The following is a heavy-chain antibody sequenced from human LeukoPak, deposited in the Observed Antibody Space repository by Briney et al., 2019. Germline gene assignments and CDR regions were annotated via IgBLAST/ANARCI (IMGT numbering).Heavy chain of an antibody. CDR3: AIEMTTTDFDY. J-gene: IGHJ4*02. V-gene: IGHV4-59*12. Sequence: PSETLSLTCTVSGGSIGIYCASWIRQPPGKGLEWIGCIYSSGSTNYNPSLKSRVTVSVDMSKNQLSLKLNSVTAADTAVYYCAIEMTTTDFDYWGQGTLVTVSS. CDR2: IYSSGST. CDR1: GGSIGIYC. D-gene: IGHD1-26*01.